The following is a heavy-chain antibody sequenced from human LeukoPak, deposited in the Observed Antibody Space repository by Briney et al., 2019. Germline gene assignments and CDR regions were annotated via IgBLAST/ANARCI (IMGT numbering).Heavy chain of an antibody. CDR2: INPNSGGT. V-gene: IGHV1-2*02. J-gene: IGHJ4*02. Sequence: SVKVSCKASGYTFTGYYKHWVRQAPGQGLEWMGWINPNSGGTNYAQKFQGRVTMTRDTSISTAYMELSRLRSDDTAVYYCARGISYDSSGYYPYWGQGTLVTVSS. CDR3: ARGISYDSSGYYPY. D-gene: IGHD3-22*01. CDR1: GYTFTGYY.